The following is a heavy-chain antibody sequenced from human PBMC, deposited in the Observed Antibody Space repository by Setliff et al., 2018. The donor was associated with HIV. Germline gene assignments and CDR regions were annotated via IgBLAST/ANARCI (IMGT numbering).Heavy chain of an antibody. CDR1: GGAFTSYA. V-gene: IGHV1-69*06. D-gene: IGHD3-3*02. CDR2: IIPVYHTT. CDR3: ARGLGNFVPDLIGYFDY. Sequence: SVKVSCKASGGAFTSYAFSWVRQAPGQGLEWMGRIIPVYHTTDYAPQFQGRVTITADKSTSTVYMDLSNLRSEDTAIYYCARGLGNFVPDLIGYFDYWGQGTLVTVSS. J-gene: IGHJ4*02.